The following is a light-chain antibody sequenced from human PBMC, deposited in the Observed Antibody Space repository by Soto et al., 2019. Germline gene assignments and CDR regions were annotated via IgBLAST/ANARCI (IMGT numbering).Light chain of an antibody. CDR3: QQHNAWPLT. J-gene: IGKJ3*01. Sequence: IVLTQSPGTLSVSPGERVILSCRASQTLRNKLAWYQQKPGQAPRLLIYGGLTRATGIPARFSGSGSGTYFTLTINSLQSEDFAIYYCQQHNAWPLTFGPGTKLDLK. CDR1: QTLRNK. CDR2: GGL. V-gene: IGKV3-15*01.